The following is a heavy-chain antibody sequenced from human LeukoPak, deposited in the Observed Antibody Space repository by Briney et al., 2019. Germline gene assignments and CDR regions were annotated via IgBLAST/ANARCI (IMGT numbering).Heavy chain of an antibody. CDR1: GFTFSSYG. Sequence: GGSLRLSCAASGFTFSSYGMHWVRQAPGKGLEWVAVISYVGSNEYYVDSVKGRFTISRDNSKNTLYLQMNGLRAEDTAVYYCAREAAEQQLVGWFDPWGQGTLVTVSS. J-gene: IGHJ5*02. CDR2: ISYVGSNE. D-gene: IGHD6-13*01. V-gene: IGHV3-30*03. CDR3: AREAAEQQLVGWFDP.